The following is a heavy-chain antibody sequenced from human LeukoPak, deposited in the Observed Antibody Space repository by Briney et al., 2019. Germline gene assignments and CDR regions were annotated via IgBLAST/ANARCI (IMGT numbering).Heavy chain of an antibody. CDR3: ARDTINSSGDYYYYYGMDV. V-gene: IGHV1-46*01. Sequence: GASVKVSCKASGYTFTSYYMHWVRQAPGQGLEWMGIINPSGGSTSYAQKFQGRVTMTRDTSTSTVYMELSSLRSEDTAVYYCARDTINSSGDYYYYYGMDVWGQGTTVTVSS. D-gene: IGHD3-22*01. CDR2: INPSGGST. J-gene: IGHJ6*02. CDR1: GYTFTSYY.